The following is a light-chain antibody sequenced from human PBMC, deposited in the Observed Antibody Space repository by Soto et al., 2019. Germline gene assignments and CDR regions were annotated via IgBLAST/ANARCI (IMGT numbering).Light chain of an antibody. V-gene: IGLV2-23*02. J-gene: IGLJ3*02. CDR1: SSDVGSYNL. CDR2: EVS. CDR3: CSYAGGSTLV. Sequence: QSVLTQPASVSGSPGQSITISCTGTSSDVGSYNLVSWYQHHPDKAPKFMIYEVSKRPSGVSNHFSGSKSGNTASLTISGLQAEDEADYYCCSYAGGSTLVFGGGTKLTVL.